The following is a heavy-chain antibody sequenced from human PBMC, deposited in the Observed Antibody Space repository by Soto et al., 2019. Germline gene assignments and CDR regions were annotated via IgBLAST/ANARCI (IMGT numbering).Heavy chain of an antibody. V-gene: IGHV3-23*03. D-gene: IGHD1-26*01. CDR1: GFTFSSYA. CDR2: IYDDGTT. Sequence: GGSLRLSCAASGFTFSSYAMSWVRQAPGKGLEWVALIYDDGTTYYADSVKGRFTISRDNSKNTLYLQMDSLRAEDTAVYYCAEDYGHGGSSFDYWGQGTLVTVSS. CDR3: AEDYGHGGSSFDY. J-gene: IGHJ4*02.